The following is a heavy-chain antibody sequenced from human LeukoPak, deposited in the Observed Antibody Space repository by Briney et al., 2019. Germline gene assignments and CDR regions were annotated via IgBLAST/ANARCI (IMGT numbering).Heavy chain of an antibody. CDR1: GFTFSAYD. CDR2: LWDDGSRK. CDR3: AKGLKYCSGGSCSLYMDV. J-gene: IGHJ6*03. Sequence: GGSLRLSCAASGFTFSAYDMHWVRQAPGKGLEWVAVLWDDGSRKYSADSVRGRFTISRDNSKNTLYLQMNSLRAEDTAVYYCAKGLKYCSGGSCSLYMDVWGKGTTVTVSS. V-gene: IGHV3-33*06. D-gene: IGHD2-15*01.